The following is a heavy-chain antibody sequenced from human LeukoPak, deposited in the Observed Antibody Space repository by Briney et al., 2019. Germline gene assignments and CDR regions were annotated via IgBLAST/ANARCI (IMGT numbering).Heavy chain of an antibody. V-gene: IGHV1-2*02. CDR1: GYTFTGYY. J-gene: IGHJ4*02. CDR3: ARVTVAATRVYYFDY. CDR2: INPNSGGT. Sequence: GASVKVSGKASGYTFTGYYMHWARQAPGQGLEWMGWINPNSGGTNYAQKFQGRVTMTRDTSISTAYMELSRLRSDDTAVYYCARVTVAATRVYYFDYWGQGTLVTVSS. D-gene: IGHD2-15*01.